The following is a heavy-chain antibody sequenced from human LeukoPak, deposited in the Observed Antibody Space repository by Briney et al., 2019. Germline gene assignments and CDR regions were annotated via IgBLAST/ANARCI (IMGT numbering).Heavy chain of an antibody. Sequence: PGGSLRLSCAASGFTFSSYAMSWVRQAPGEGLEWVSAISGSGTRTYYADSVKGRFTISRDNSKNTLYLQMNSLRAEDMAIYYCAKGSLMDVVATMGDYWGQGTLVTVSS. V-gene: IGHV3-23*01. CDR3: AKGSLMDVVATMGDY. J-gene: IGHJ4*02. CDR1: GFTFSSYA. D-gene: IGHD5-12*01. CDR2: ISGSGTRT.